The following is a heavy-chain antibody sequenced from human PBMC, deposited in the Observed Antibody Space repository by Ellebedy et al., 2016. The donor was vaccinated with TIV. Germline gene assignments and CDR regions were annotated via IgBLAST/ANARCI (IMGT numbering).Heavy chain of an antibody. CDR3: AKGSYSLPTSNFDP. CDR1: GFTFDDYA. D-gene: IGHD3-10*01. CDR2: ISWNSGTK. Sequence: GGSLRLSXAASGFTFDDYAIHWVRQAPGKGLEWVSGISWNSGTKGHADSVKGRFTISRDNAKNSLYLQMNSLRAEDTALYYCAKGSYSLPTSNFDPWGQGTLVTVSS. J-gene: IGHJ5*02. V-gene: IGHV3-9*01.